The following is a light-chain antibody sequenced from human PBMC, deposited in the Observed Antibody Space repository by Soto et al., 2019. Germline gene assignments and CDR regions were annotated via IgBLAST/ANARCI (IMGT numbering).Light chain of an antibody. V-gene: IGLV1-44*01. CDR1: SSNIGSNT. Sequence: QSVLTQPPSASGTPGQRIIISCSGSSSNIGSNTVNWYQQLPGTAPKLLIYTNTHRPSGVPDRFSASKSGASASLAISGLKSEDEAAYYCAACDDSLNGPVFGGGTKLTVL. J-gene: IGLJ2*01. CDR3: AACDDSLNGPV. CDR2: TNT.